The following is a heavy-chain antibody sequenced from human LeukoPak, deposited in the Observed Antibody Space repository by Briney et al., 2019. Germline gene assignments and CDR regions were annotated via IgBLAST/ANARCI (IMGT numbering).Heavy chain of an antibody. Sequence: SSETLSLTCTVSGGSISSYYWSWIRQPPGKGLEWMGYIYYSGSTNYSPSLKTRVTISVDTSKNQFSLKLSSVTAADTAVYFCARVSDGGMDVWGQGTTVTVSS. CDR1: GGSISSYY. J-gene: IGHJ6*02. CDR3: ARVSDGGMDV. D-gene: IGHD2-21*02. CDR2: IYYSGST. V-gene: IGHV4-59*01.